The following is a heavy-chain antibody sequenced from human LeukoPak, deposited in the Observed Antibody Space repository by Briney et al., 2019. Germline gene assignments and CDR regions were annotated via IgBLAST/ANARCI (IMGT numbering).Heavy chain of an antibody. CDR3: ATRGGGRGIAAAGDFDY. J-gene: IGHJ4*02. V-gene: IGHV4-59*08. Sequence: SETLSLTCTVSGDSISNYYWNWIRQPPGKGLEWIGSFYNSGKTYYKPSLESRVTISMDTSKKQFSLKVSSVTAADTAVYYCATRGGGRGIAAAGDFDYWGQGILVTVSS. D-gene: IGHD6-13*01. CDR2: FYNSGKT. CDR1: GDSISNYY.